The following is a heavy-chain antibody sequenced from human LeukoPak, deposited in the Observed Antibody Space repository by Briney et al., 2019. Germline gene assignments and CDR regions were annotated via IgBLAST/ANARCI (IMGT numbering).Heavy chain of an antibody. CDR2: INPSGGST. J-gene: IGHJ4*02. CDR3: ARGGAYCGGDCYSRIDY. V-gene: IGHV1-46*01. Sequence: ASVKVSCKASGYTFTSYYMHWVRQAPGQGLEWMGIINPSGGSTSYAQKFQGRVTMTRDTSTSTVYMELSSLRSGDTAVYYCARGGAYCGGDCYSRIDYWGQGTLVTVSS. D-gene: IGHD2-21*02. CDR1: GYTFTSYY.